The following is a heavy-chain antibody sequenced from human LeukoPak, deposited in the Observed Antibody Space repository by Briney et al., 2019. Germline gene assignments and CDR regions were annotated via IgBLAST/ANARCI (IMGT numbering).Heavy chain of an antibody. Sequence: GGSLRLSCAASGFTFSSYAMSWVRQAPGKGLEWVSAISGSGGSTYYADSVKGRFTISRDNSKNTLYLQMNSLRAEDTAVYYCAKDQGGITMVRGVSSSDIWGQGTMVTVSS. CDR2: ISGSGGST. D-gene: IGHD3-10*01. CDR3: AKDQGGITMVRGVSSSDI. CDR1: GFTFSSYA. J-gene: IGHJ3*02. V-gene: IGHV3-23*01.